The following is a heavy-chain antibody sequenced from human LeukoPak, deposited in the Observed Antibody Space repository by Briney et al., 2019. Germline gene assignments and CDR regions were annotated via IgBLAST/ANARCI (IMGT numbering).Heavy chain of an antibody. J-gene: IGHJ4*02. V-gene: IGHV3-7*01. CDR1: GFTFSNYW. D-gene: IGHD1-7*01. Sequence: GGSLRLSCAASGFTFSNYWMTWVRQAPGKGPEWVANIKQDGSERNYVNSVKGRFTIARDNTKNSLYLQMTSLRGEDTAVYYCASRAGKPGNTPWCFDYWGQGALVTVSS. CDR2: IKQDGSER. CDR3: ASRAGKPGNTPWCFDY.